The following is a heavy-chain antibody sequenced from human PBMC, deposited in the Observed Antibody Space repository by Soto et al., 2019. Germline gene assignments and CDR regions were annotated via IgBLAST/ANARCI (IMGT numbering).Heavy chain of an antibody. CDR2: ISAYNGNT. CDR1: GYTFTGYY. CDR3: ASGLRYFDWYDY. V-gene: IGHV1-18*04. J-gene: IGHJ4*02. Sequence: ASVKVSCKASGYTFTGYYMHWVRQAPGQGLEWMGWISAYNGNTNYAQKLQGRVTMTTDTSTSTAYMELRSLRSDDTAVYYCASGLRYFDWYDYWGQGTLVTVSS. D-gene: IGHD3-9*01.